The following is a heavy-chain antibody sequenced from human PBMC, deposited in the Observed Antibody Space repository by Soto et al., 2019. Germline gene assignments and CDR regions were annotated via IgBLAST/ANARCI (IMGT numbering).Heavy chain of an antibody. Sequence: QITLKESGPTLVKPTQTLTLTCTFSGFSLTTRGVGVGWIRQPPGKALEWLALIYWDDDQRYSPSLKNRLTVTKDTSKNQGVLTMTNMDPVDTGTYYCARRRIYNGYDSWGQGTLVTVSS. V-gene: IGHV2-5*02. D-gene: IGHD5-12*01. CDR1: GFSLTTRGVG. CDR3: ARRRIYNGYDS. CDR2: IYWDDDQ. J-gene: IGHJ4*02.